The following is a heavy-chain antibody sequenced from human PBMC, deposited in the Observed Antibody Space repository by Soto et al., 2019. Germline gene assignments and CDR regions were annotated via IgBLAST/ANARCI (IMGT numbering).Heavy chain of an antibody. CDR3: ARGVMGAYGLDI. CDR2: ISSDGSRT. J-gene: IGHJ3*02. V-gene: IGHV3-74*01. CDR1: GFTFSSHW. D-gene: IGHD2-21*01. Sequence: EVQLVESGGGLVQPGGSLRLSCVASGFTFSSHWIHWVRQAPGNGLVWVSRISSDGSRTNYADSVKGRFAIFRDNAKNTVYLQMNSLRAEETAVYYCARGVMGAYGLDIWGQGTMVTVSS.